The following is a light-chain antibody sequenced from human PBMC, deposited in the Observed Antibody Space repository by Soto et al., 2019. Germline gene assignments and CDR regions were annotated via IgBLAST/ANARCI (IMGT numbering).Light chain of an antibody. CDR2: AAS. J-gene: IGKJ2*01. Sequence: IQLTQSPSSLSASVGDRVTVTCRASQSINIYLNGYQQKPGKAPTLLIYAASSLQSGVPSRFSGGGSRTDFTLTISSLQPEDFATYYCQQSYRSPYTFGQGTKLEI. CDR1: QSINIY. V-gene: IGKV1-39*01. CDR3: QQSYRSPYT.